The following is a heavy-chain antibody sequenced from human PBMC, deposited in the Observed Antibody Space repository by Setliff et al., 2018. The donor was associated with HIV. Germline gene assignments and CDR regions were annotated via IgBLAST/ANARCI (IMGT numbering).Heavy chain of an antibody. CDR1: GGSFSGFY. V-gene: IGHV4-34*01. CDR3: ARGPPGSSIGWYVGY. D-gene: IGHD6-19*01. J-gene: IGHJ4*02. Sequence: SETLSLTCAVYGGSFSGFYWNWIRQPPGKGLEWIGEINHSGSTNYNPSLKSRVTVSVDTSKNQFSLRLSSVIAADTAVYYCARGPPGSSIGWYVGYWGQGTQVTVSS. CDR2: INHSGST.